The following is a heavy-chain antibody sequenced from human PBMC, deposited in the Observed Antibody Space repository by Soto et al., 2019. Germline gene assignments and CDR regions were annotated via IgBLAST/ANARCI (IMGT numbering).Heavy chain of an antibody. J-gene: IGHJ6*03. CDR3: ARVNTYYYYYMDV. CDR1: GFTVSSNY. V-gene: IGHV3-66*01. Sequence: QPGGSLRLSCAASGFTVSSNYMSWVRQAPGKGLEWVSVIYSGGSTYYADSVKGRFTISRDNSKNTLYLQMNSLRAEDTAVYYCARVNTYYYYYMDVWGKGTTVTVSS. D-gene: IGHD4-17*01. CDR2: IYSGGST.